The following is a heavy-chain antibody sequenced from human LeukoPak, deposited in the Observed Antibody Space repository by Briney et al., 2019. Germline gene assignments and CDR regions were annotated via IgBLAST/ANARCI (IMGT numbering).Heavy chain of an antibody. V-gene: IGHV3-23*01. J-gene: IGHJ5*02. CDR2: ISGSGGST. D-gene: IGHD2-21*02. CDR3: AKDGLPEHIVVVTAISWFDP. CDR1: GFTFGDYA. Sequence: GGSLRLSCTASGFTFGDYAMSWVRQAPGKGLEWVSAISGSGGSTYYADSVKGRFTISRDNSKNTLYLQMNSLRAEDTAVYYCAKDGLPEHIVVVTAISWFDPWGQGTLVTVSS.